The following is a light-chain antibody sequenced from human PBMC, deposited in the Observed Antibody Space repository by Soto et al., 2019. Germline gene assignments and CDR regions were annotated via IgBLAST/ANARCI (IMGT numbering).Light chain of an antibody. CDR1: QSVSSSY. J-gene: IGKJ2*01. CDR2: GAS. Sequence: EIVLTQSPGTLSLSPGERATPSCRASQSVSSSYLAWYQQKPGQAPRLLIYGASSRATGIPDRFSGSGSGTDFTLTISRLEPEDFAVYYCQQYGSSPPMYTFGQGTNVDIK. V-gene: IGKV3-20*01. CDR3: QQYGSSPPMYT.